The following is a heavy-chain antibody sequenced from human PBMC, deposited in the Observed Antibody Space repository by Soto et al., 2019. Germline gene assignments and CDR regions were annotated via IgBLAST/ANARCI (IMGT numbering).Heavy chain of an antibody. CDR1: AGSFSAYY. D-gene: IGHD1-26*01. CDR2: IIHSEST. CDR3: ARQRPTDGRWEFANYYGMDV. Sequence: TSETLSLTCAVYAGSFSAYYWSWVRHPPGKGLEWIGEIIHSESTKYNPSLKSRVTISVDTSKNQFSLKLSSVTAADTAVYYCARQRPTDGRWEFANYYGMDVWGQGTPVTVSS. V-gene: IGHV4-34*12. J-gene: IGHJ6*02.